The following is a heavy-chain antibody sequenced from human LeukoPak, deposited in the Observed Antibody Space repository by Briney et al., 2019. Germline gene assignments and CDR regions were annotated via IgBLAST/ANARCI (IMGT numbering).Heavy chain of an antibody. CDR3: ARDVLVRGVFGY. Sequence: SETLSLTCTVSGGSISSSSYYWGWIRQPPGKGLEWIGSIYYSGSTYYNPSLKSRVTISVDTSKNQFSLKLSSVTAADTAVYYCARDVLVRGVFGYWGQGTLVTVSS. CDR2: IYYSGST. V-gene: IGHV4-39*07. J-gene: IGHJ4*02. CDR1: GGSISSSSYY. D-gene: IGHD3-10*01.